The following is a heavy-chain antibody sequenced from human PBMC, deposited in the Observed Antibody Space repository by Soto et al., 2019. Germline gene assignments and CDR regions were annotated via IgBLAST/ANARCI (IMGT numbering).Heavy chain of an antibody. J-gene: IGHJ6*02. Sequence: QVQLQESGPGLVKPSGTLSLTCAVSGGSISSSNWWSWVRQPPGKGLEWIGEIYHSGSTNYNPSLKSRVTISVDKSKNQFSLKLSSVTAAATAVYYCARDLRDTILLWAYGMDVWGQGTTVTVSS. CDR3: ARDLRDTILLWAYGMDV. V-gene: IGHV4-4*02. D-gene: IGHD3-3*01. CDR2: IYHSGST. CDR1: GGSISSSNW.